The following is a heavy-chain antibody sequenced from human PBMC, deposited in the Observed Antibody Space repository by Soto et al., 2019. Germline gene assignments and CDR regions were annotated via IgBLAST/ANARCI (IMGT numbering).Heavy chain of an antibody. Sequence: GGALRLSCAASGFTFSSYAMSWVRQAPGKGLEWVSAISGSGGSTYYADSVKGRFTISRDNAKNSLYLQMNSLRAEDTAVYYCARGIYSGYDYYYYYGMDVWGQGTTVTVSS. J-gene: IGHJ6*02. D-gene: IGHD5-12*01. CDR3: ARGIYSGYDYYYYYGMDV. CDR2: ISGSGGST. V-gene: IGHV3-23*01. CDR1: GFTFSSYA.